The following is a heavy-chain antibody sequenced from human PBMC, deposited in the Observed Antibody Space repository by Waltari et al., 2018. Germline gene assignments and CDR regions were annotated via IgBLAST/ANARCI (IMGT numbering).Heavy chain of an antibody. J-gene: IGHJ5*02. Sequence: QVQLQESGPGLVKPSETLSLTCTVSGGSISGFYWSWIRQPPGRGLEWIGYIYYSGGTNYNPSLKSRATISLDTPKNQFSLRLSSVTATDTAVYYCVRFIRLQLDWFDPWGQGALVTVSS. CDR2: IYYSGGT. V-gene: IGHV4-59*08. D-gene: IGHD3-10*01. CDR1: GGSISGFY. CDR3: VRFIRLQLDWFDP.